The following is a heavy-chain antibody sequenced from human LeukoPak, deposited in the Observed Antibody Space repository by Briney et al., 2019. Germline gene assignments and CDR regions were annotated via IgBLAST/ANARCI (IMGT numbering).Heavy chain of an antibody. D-gene: IGHD3-10*01. CDR3: ARDPSGYVDY. CDR1: GFTFSSYW. J-gene: IGHJ4*02. V-gene: IGHV3-7*01. Sequence: PGGSLRLSCAASGFTFSSYWRSWVRQAPGKGLEWVANIKQDGSEKYYVDSVKGRFTISRDNAKNSLYLQMNSLRAEDTAVYYCARDPSGYVDYWGQGTLVTVSS. CDR2: IKQDGSEK.